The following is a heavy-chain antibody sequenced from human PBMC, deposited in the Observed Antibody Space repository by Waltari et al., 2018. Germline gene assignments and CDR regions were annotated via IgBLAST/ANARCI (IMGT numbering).Heavy chain of an antibody. J-gene: IGHJ2*01. CDR3: AKVVGYPGWYFDL. CDR2: ISGSGGST. D-gene: IGHD5-18*01. CDR1: GFTFSRYA. Sequence: EVQLVESGGGLVQHGGSLRLSCAACGFTFSRYATGRVRGAPGKGREWFSAISGSGGSTYYADSVKGRFTISRDNSKNTLYLQMNSLRAEDTAVYYCAKVVGYPGWYFDLWGRGTLVTVSS. V-gene: IGHV3-23*04.